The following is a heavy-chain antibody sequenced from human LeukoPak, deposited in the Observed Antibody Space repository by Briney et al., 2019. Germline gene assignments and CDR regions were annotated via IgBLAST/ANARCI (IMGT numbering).Heavy chain of an antibody. CDR3: SAETWYVFKY. CDR2: IKSKTDGGTT. D-gene: IGHD6-13*01. Sequence: GGSLRLSCAASGFTFSNAWMSWVRQAPGKGLEWVGRIKSKTDGGTTDYAAPVKGRFSISRDDSKNTVYLQMNSLKTEDTAVYYCSAETWYVFKYWGQGILVTVSS. J-gene: IGHJ4*02. CDR1: GFTFSNAW. V-gene: IGHV3-15*01.